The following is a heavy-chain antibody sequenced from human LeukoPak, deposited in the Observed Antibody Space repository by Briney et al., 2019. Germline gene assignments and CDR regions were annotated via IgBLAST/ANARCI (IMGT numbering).Heavy chain of an antibody. CDR2: INSDGINT. J-gene: IGHJ4*02. CDR3: ARGDCSGGSCYLSLTTIDY. Sequence: GGSLRLSCAASGFSVSSNYVSWVRQAPGKGLEWVSRINSDGINTSYADSVKGRFTISRDNAKNSPYLQMNSLRAEDTAVYYCARGDCSGGSCYLSLTTIDYWGQGTLVTVSS. V-gene: IGHV3-74*01. CDR1: GFSVSSNY. D-gene: IGHD2-15*01.